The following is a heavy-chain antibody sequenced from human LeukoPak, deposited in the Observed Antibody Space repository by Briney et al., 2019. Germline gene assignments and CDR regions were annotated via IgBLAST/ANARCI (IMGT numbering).Heavy chain of an antibody. J-gene: IGHJ4*02. Sequence: SVKVSCKASGGTFSSYAISWVRQAPGQGLEWMGRIIPILGIANYAQKFQGRVTITADKSTSTAYMELSSLRAEDTAVYYCARSGACGNPLRSPNDYWGQGTLVTVSS. CDR2: IIPILGIA. V-gene: IGHV1-69*04. D-gene: IGHD1-14*01. CDR1: GGTFSSYA. CDR3: ARSGACGNPLRSPNDY.